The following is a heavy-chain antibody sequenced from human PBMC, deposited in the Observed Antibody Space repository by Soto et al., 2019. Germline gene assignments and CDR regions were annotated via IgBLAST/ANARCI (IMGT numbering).Heavy chain of an antibody. CDR2: INAGNGNT. V-gene: IGHV1-3*01. J-gene: IGHJ4*02. CDR3: ARSLGVVTDDY. D-gene: IGHD2-15*01. CDR1: GYTFTSYA. Sequence: QVQLVQSGAEVKKPGASVKVSCKASGYTFTSYAMHWVRQAPGQRLEWMGWINAGNGNTKYSQKLQGRVTITRDTSASTADMELSSLRSEDTAVYYCARSLGVVTDDYRGQGTLVTVSS.